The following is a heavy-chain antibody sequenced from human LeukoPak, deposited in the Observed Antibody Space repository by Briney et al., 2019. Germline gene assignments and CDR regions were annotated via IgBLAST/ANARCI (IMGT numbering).Heavy chain of an antibody. J-gene: IGHJ3*02. D-gene: IGHD7-27*01. V-gene: IGHV4-59*08. CDR3: ARHITGATPFDAFDI. Sequence: SETLSLTCTVSGGSISSYYWSWIRQPPGKGLERIGYIYYSGSTNYNPSLKSRVTISVDTSKNQFSLKLSSVTAADTAVYYCARHITGATPFDAFDIWGQGTMVTVSS. CDR1: GGSISSYY. CDR2: IYYSGST.